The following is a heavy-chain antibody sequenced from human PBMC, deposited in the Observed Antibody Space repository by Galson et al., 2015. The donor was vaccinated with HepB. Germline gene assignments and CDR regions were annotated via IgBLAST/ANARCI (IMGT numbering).Heavy chain of an antibody. D-gene: IGHD3-22*01. CDR2: IYPSDSDT. Sequence: QSGAEVKKPGESLKISCKASGYAFSNYWISWVRQMPGKGLEWMGIIYPSDSDTAYSPSFQGQVTISADQSISTAYLQWTTLKASDTAMYYCARGYYHSGGYYGHYGMDVWGQGTTVTVS. CDR1: GYAFSNYW. J-gene: IGHJ6*02. CDR3: ARGYYHSGGYYGHYGMDV. V-gene: IGHV5-51*03.